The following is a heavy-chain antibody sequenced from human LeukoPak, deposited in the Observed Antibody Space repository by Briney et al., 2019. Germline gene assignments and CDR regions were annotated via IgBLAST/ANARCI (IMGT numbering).Heavy chain of an antibody. J-gene: IGHJ4*02. CDR3: ATFLVATTIH. CDR1: GGSISSYY. Sequence: SESLSLTCTVSGGSISSYYWSWIRQPPGKGLEWIGYIYYSGSTNYNPSLKSRVTISVDTSKNQFSLKLSSVTAADTAVYYCATFLVATTIHWGQGTLVTVSS. CDR2: IYYSGST. D-gene: IGHD5-12*01. V-gene: IGHV4-59*08.